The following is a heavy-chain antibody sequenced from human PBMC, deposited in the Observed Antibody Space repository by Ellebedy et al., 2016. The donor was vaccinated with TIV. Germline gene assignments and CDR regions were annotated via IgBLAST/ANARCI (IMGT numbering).Heavy chain of an antibody. V-gene: IGHV2-26*01. D-gene: IGHD2-21*02. CDR2: IFSNDER. CDR1: GFSLTNIIMG. CDR3: AQAIKFCGGDCTYKFDY. Sequence: SGPTLVKPKETLTLTCTVSGFSLTNIIMGVSWIRQPPGKALEWLAQIFSNDERSYGSSLKSRLSNSKETSKGQVVLTMTNMDPVDKATYYCAQAIKFCGGDCTYKFDYWGQGALVTVSS. J-gene: IGHJ4*02.